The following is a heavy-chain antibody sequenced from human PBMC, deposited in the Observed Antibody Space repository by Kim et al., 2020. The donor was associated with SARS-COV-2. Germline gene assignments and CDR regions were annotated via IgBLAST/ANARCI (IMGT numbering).Heavy chain of an antibody. CDR3: VPADRRVILYYFDY. J-gene: IGHJ4*02. Sequence: GGSLRLSCAASGFTFSNYAMNWVRQAPGKGLEWVSGISGSGDRTHYADSVKGRSTISRDNSKNILYLQMNSLRAEDTAVYYCVPADRRVILYYFDYWGQGTLVTVSS. V-gene: IGHV3-23*01. D-gene: IGHD3-16*02. CDR1: GFTFSNYA. CDR2: ISGSGDRT.